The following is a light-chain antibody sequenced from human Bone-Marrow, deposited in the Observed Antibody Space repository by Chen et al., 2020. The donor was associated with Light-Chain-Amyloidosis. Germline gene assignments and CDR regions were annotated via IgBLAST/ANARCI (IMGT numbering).Light chain of an antibody. J-gene: IGKJ4*01. CDR2: GSS. Sequence: IVSTQSPGTLSMSPGERANLSCRASQTTSSNYFTWYKQKFGQAPRLLIYGSSSRATGTPDRFNGSGSGTDFTLTINRREPEDCAMYYCQQYGTSPLTFGGGTKVEIK. CDR3: QQYGTSPLT. V-gene: IGKV3-20*01. CDR1: QTTSSNY.